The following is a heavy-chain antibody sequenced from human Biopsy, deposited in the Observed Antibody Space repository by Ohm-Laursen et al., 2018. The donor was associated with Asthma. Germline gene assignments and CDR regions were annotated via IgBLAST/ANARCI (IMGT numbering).Heavy chain of an antibody. CDR1: GGSFSSNY. V-gene: IGHV4-34*01. D-gene: IGHD1-26*01. J-gene: IGHJ6*02. CDR3: ARGSSSRLSQWELLVSGGKRAHSYYGMDV. Sequence: SDTLSLTCAVYGGSFSSNYWSWIRQTPGKGLEWLGDTHPSGKPNSNPSLSQRPTLSGDTSKNTFSLRRTSVTAADTAVYYCARGSSSRLSQWELLVSGGKRAHSYYGMDVWGQGTTVTVSS. CDR2: THPSGKP.